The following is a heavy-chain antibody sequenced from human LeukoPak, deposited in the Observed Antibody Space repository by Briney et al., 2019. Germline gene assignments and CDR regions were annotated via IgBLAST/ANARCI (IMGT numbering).Heavy chain of an antibody. D-gene: IGHD3-22*01. J-gene: IGHJ4*02. CDR2: ISSNGGST. Sequence: GGSLRLSCAASGFTFSSYAMHWVRQAPGKGLEYVSAISSNGGSTYYANSVKGRFTISRDNSKNTLYLQMSSLRAEDMAVYYCARQYYYDSSGYYGYWGQGTLVTVSS. CDR3: ARQYYYDSSGYYGY. CDR1: GFTFSSYA. V-gene: IGHV3-64*01.